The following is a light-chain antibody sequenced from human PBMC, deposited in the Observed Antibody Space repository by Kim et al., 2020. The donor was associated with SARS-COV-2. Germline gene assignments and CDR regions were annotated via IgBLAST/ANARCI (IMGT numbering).Light chain of an antibody. CDR1: QSVSSTY. CDR3: QHYGSAPWT. J-gene: IGKJ1*01. V-gene: IGKV3-20*01. Sequence: EIVLTQSPGTLSLSPGERATLSCRASQSVSSTYFAWYQRKPGQAPRLLIYGASSRATGIPDRFSGSGSGTDFNLTISRLEPEDFAVYFCQHYGSAPWTFGQGTKVDIK. CDR2: GAS.